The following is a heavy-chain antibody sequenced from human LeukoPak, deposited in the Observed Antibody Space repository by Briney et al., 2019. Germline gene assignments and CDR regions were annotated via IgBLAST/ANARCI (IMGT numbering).Heavy chain of an antibody. D-gene: IGHD2-8*01. CDR2: IYYSGST. CDR1: GGSISSYY. V-gene: IGHV4-59*01. J-gene: IGHJ2*01. CDR3: ARAIVPLPNWYFDL. Sequence: SETLSLTCTVSGGSISSYYWSWIRQPPGKGLEWIGYIYYSGSTNYNPSLKSRVTISVDTSKNQFSLKLSSVTAADTAVYYCARAIVPLPNWYFDLWGRGTLVTVSS.